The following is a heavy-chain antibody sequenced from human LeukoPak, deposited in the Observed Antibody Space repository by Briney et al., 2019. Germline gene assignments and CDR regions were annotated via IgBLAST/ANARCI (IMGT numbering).Heavy chain of an antibody. Sequence: ASVKVSCKASGGTFSSYAISWVRQAPGQGLEWMGGIIPIFGTANYAQKFQGRVTITADKSTSTAYMELSSLRSEDTAVYCCARFDYGDYGDLWYYGMDVWGKGTTVTVSS. CDR2: IIPIFGTA. V-gene: IGHV1-69*06. CDR1: GGTFSSYA. D-gene: IGHD4-17*01. J-gene: IGHJ6*04. CDR3: ARFDYGDYGDLWYYGMDV.